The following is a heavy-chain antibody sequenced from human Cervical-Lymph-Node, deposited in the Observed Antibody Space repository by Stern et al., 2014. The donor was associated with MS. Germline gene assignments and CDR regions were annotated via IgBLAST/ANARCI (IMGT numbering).Heavy chain of an antibody. Sequence: VQLVESGAEVKKPGASVKVSCKASGYTFTSYYMHWVRQAPGQGLEWMGIINPSGGSTSYAQKFQGRVTMTRDTSTSTVYMELSSLRSEDTAVYYCARGYCSGGSCYVPFDYWGQGTLVTVSS. D-gene: IGHD2-15*01. CDR2: INPSGGST. CDR3: ARGYCSGGSCYVPFDY. CDR1: GYTFTSYY. V-gene: IGHV1-46*03. J-gene: IGHJ4*02.